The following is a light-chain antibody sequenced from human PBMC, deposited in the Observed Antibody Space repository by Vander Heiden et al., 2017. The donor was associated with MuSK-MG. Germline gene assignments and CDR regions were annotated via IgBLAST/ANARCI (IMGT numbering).Light chain of an antibody. J-gene: IGKJ4*01. CDR3: QQDDSSPIT. CDR1: QGISSY. V-gene: IGKV1-8*01. Sequence: AIRMTQSPSSLSASTGDRVTITCRASQGISSYLAWYQQKPGKAPKLLIYAASTLQSGVPSRFSGSGSGTDFTLTISCLQSEDFATYYCQQDDSSPITFGRGTKVEIK. CDR2: AAS.